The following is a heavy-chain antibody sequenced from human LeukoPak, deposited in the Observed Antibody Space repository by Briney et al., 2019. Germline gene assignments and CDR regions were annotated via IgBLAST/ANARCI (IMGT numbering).Heavy chain of an antibody. D-gene: IGHD6-6*01. CDR3: ARDPMVYSSSRNWFDP. Sequence: GGSLRLSCAASGFTFRNYWMGWVRQAPGKGLEWVANTKPDGSAEYYADSVRGRFTTSRDNANNFLYLQMNSLRAEDTAVYYCARDPMVYSSSRNWFDPWGQGTLVTVSS. J-gene: IGHJ5*02. V-gene: IGHV3-7*01. CDR1: GFTFRNYW. CDR2: TKPDGSAE.